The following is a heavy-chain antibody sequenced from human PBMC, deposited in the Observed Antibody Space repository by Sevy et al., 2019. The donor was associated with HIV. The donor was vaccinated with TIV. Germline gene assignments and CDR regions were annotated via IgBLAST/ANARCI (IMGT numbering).Heavy chain of an antibody. J-gene: IGHJ4*02. CDR2: IYHRGTT. CDR1: GASVIGSNW. V-gene: IGHV4-4*02. Sequence: SETLSLTCAVSGASVIGSNWWSWVRQPPGKGLEWIGDIYHRGTTNFNPSLKNRVTIIVDKSKSQFSLELKPVTAADTAVYYCASVSGTDILGYYYDSWGQGMLVTVSS. CDR3: ASVSGTDILGYYYDS. D-gene: IGHD1-1*01.